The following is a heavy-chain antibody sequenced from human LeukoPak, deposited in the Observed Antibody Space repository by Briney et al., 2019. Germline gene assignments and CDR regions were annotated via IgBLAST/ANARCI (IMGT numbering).Heavy chain of an antibody. V-gene: IGHV4-59*01. Sequence: SGTLSLTCTVSGGSISSYYWSWIRQPPGEGLEWIGYIYYSGSTNYNPSLKSRVTISVDTSKNQFSLKLSSVTAADTAVYYCARVAPSFTWFGELSGYFQHWGQGTLVTVSS. CDR2: IYYSGST. CDR1: GGSISSYY. J-gene: IGHJ1*01. D-gene: IGHD3-10*01. CDR3: ARVAPSFTWFGELSGYFQH.